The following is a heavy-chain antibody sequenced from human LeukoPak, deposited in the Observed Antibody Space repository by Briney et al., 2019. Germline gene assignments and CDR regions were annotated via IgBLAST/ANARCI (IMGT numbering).Heavy chain of an antibody. CDR3: ARIAAAGTFDY. V-gene: IGHV3-21*01. CDR1: GFTFSSYW. CDR2: ISSSSSYI. J-gene: IGHJ4*02. D-gene: IGHD6-13*01. Sequence: GGPLRLSCAASGFTFSSYWMSWVRQAPGKGLEWVSSISSSSSYIYYADSVKGRFTISRDNAKNSLYLQMNSLRAEDTAVYYCARIAAAGTFDYWGQGTLVTVSS.